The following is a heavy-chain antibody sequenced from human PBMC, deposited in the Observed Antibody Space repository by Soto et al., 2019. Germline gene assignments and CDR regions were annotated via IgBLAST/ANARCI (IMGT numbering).Heavy chain of an antibody. V-gene: IGHV3-74*01. CDR2: ISSDGSTT. CDR1: GFTFSSSW. CDR3: ARETVYSETYCDY. J-gene: IGHJ4*02. D-gene: IGHD1-26*01. Sequence: EVQLVESGGGLVQPGGSLKLSCAASGFTFSSSWMHWVRQAPGKGLVWVSRISSDGSTTTYADSVKGRFTISRDNAKNMLYLQMNSLRAEDTAVYYCARETVYSETYCDYWGQGTLVTVSS.